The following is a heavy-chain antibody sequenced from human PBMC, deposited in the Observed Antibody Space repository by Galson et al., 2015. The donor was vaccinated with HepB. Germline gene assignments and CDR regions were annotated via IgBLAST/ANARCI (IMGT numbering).Heavy chain of an antibody. D-gene: IGHD3-3*01. CDR1: GFTFSSYA. Sequence: SLRLSCAASGFTFSSYAMSWVRQAPGKGLEWVSAISGSGGSTYYADSVKGRFTISRDNSKNTLYLQMNSLRAEDTAVYYCAKGGMVFGVPYYWGQGTLVTVSS. CDR3: AKGGMVFGVPYY. V-gene: IGHV3-23*01. J-gene: IGHJ4*02. CDR2: ISGSGGST.